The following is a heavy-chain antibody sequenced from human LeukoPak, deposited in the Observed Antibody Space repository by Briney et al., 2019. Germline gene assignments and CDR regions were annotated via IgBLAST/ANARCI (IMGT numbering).Heavy chain of an antibody. CDR2: IYSGGST. V-gene: IGHV3-66*01. Sequence: PGGSLRLSCAASGFTVSSNYMSWVRQAPGKGLEWVSVIYSGGSTYYADSVKGRFTISRDNSKNTLYLQMNSLRAEDTAVYYCARDRIVGAEYFQHWGQGTLVTVSS. J-gene: IGHJ1*01. CDR3: ARDRIVGAEYFQH. CDR1: GFTVSSNY. D-gene: IGHD3-22*01.